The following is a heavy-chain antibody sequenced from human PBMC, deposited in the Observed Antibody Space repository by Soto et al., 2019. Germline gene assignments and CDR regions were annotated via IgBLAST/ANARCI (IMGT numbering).Heavy chain of an antibody. CDR2: ISAYNGNT. CDR3: ERDVPATAAFLWDY. D-gene: IGHD2-21*01. J-gene: IGHJ4*02. Sequence: QVHLVQSGTEVKKPGASVKVSCRASGYTFSNFGISWLRQAPGQGLEWLGWISAYNGNTHYAQKVQGRVTLTTDTSTSTAYMDLKSLTSGDTAVYYCERDVPATAAFLWDYWGQGTLVTVSS. CDR1: GYTFSNFG. V-gene: IGHV1-18*04.